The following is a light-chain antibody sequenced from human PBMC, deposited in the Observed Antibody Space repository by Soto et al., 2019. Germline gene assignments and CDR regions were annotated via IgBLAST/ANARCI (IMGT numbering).Light chain of an antibody. V-gene: IGKV3-20*01. J-gene: IGKJ5*01. Sequence: ELVTTQSPGTLSLSPGERATLSCRASQTVSNNYLAWYQHKPGQAPRLLIFDLSNRATGIPDRFSGSGSGTDFTLTISRLEPEDFALYYCQQYGNSPMTFGQGTRLEIK. CDR2: DLS. CDR1: QTVSNNY. CDR3: QQYGNSPMT.